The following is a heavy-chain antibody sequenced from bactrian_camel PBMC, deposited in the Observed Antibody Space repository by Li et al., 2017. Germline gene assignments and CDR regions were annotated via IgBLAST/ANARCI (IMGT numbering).Heavy chain of an antibody. CDR2: LDSDDGNT. CDR3: AADPKVPPYDCSSASLWGSGYTT. J-gene: IGHJ4*01. D-gene: IGHD3*01. Sequence: DVQLVESGGGLVQPGGSLRLSCAISGRSNENYFLAWFRQPPGKEREGVAVLDSDDGNTQYIDAVKGRFTLSRDVAKNTLTLQMNSLKPEDTAMYYCAADPKVPPYDCSSASLWGSGYTTWGSGTQVTVS. CDR1: GRSNENYF. V-gene: IGHV3S32*01.